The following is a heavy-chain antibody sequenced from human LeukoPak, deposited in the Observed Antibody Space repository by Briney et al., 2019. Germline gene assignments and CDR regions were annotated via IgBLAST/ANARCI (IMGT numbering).Heavy chain of an antibody. CDR3: VRENRDDGDSRGGFFDL. D-gene: IGHD4-17*01. J-gene: IGHJ5*02. CDR1: GDSVSSYH. V-gene: IGHV4-4*07. CDR2: IHASGSS. Sequence: KPSETLSLTCSVSGDSVSSYHWNWLRQFAGKGLEWVGRIHASGSSNYLPSLKRRVTMSLDTSKMQLSLRLNSVTAADTAVYYCVRENRDDGDSRGGFFDLWGQGTPVSVSS.